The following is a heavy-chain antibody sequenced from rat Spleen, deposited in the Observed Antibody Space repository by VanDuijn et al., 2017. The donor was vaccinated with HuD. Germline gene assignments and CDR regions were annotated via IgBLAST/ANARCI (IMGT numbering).Heavy chain of an antibody. V-gene: IGHV5-31*01. J-gene: IGHJ3*01. CDR1: GFTFNNYW. CDR3: ARHSSSFIYFHY. Sequence: EVQLVESGGGLVQPGRSLKLSCVASGFTFNNYWMTWIRQAPGKGLEWVASITNTGGSIYYPDSVKGRFTISRDNAKSTLYLQMDSLRSEDTATYYCARHSSSFIYFHYWGQGTLVTVSS. D-gene: IGHD1-2*01. CDR2: ITNTGGSI.